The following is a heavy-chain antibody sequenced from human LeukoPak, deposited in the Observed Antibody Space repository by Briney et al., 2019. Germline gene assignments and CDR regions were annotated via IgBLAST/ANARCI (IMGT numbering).Heavy chain of an antibody. J-gene: IGHJ3*02. CDR1: GYTXTGYY. CDR2: IYPYSGDT. D-gene: IGHD6-6*01. V-gene: IGHV1-2*02. Sequence: GASVKVSCKASGYTXTGYYIHWVRQAPGQGLEWMGWIYPYSGDTNYAQNFQGRVTMTRDTSISTAYMELSSLKSDDTAVYYCARDRNSGSSLDIWGQGTMVTVSS. CDR3: ARDRNSGSSLDI.